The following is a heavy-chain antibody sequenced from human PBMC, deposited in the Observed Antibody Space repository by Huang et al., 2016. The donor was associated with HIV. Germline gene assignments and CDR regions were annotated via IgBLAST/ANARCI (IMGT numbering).Heavy chain of an antibody. J-gene: IGHJ6*03. Sequence: QVQLLQSGAEVKKPGASVKISCKTSGYTFTNYDINWVLQATGQGLEWMGWMNPKRGNKGFAQKFQDRGSMTRTTYRTSAYMELSDLRSDDTAVYYCARGVRFYKNKDVPPNTSWGYYHYYMDAWGKGTTVTVS. D-gene: IGHD7-27*01. CDR3: ARGVRFYKNKDVPPNTSWGYYHYYMDA. V-gene: IGHV1-8*02. CDR1: GYTFTNYD. CDR2: MNPKRGNK.